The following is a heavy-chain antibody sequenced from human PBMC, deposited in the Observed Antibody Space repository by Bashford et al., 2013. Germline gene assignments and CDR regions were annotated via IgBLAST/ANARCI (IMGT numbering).Heavy chain of an antibody. J-gene: IGHJ3*01. CDR3: ARDGPVVGVWNAFDV. D-gene: IGHD1-26*01. CDR1: STPFSDYY. V-gene: IGHV1-2*02. Sequence: ASVKVSCKALSTPFSDYYLHWVRQAPGQGLEWMGWINPNPNSGATKYAQNFQGRVTMTRDKAFSTAYMELRGLRSDDTAVYYCARDGPVVGVWNAFDVWGQGQWSPSPQ. CDR2: INPNPNSGAT.